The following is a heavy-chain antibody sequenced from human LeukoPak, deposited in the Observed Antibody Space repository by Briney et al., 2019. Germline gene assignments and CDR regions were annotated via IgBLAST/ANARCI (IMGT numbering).Heavy chain of an antibody. CDR1: GFTFSSYA. Sequence: GGSLRLSCAASGFTFSSYAMSWVRQAPGKGLEWVSAISGSGGSTYYADSVKGRFTISRDNSKNTLYLQMNSLRAEDTAVYYCAKDLSYRMVRGVIITGFDYWGQGTLVTVSS. D-gene: IGHD3-10*01. CDR2: ISGSGGST. J-gene: IGHJ4*02. CDR3: AKDLSYRMVRGVIITGFDY. V-gene: IGHV3-23*01.